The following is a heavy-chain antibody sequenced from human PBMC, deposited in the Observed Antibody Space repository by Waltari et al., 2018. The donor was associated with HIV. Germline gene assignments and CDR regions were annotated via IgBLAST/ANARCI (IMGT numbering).Heavy chain of an antibody. CDR1: GYTFTSYG. J-gene: IGHJ4*02. V-gene: IGHV1-18*01. D-gene: IGHD1-26*01. CDR3: ARDLYSGSQGAFEY. CDR2: ISVYHGNT. Sequence: QVHLVQSGAEVKKPGASVKVSCKASGYTFTSYGIIWVRQAPGQGLEWMGWISVYHGNTHYAQKYQGRVTMTTDTSTNTAYMELRSLRSDDTAVYYCARDLYSGSQGAFEYWGQGTLVTVSS.